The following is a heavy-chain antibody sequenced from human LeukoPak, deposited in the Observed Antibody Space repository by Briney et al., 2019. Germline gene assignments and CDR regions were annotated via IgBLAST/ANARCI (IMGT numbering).Heavy chain of an antibody. Sequence: PSETLSLTCAVSGGSISSGGYSWSWIRQPPGKGLEWIGYIYHSGSTYYNPSLKSRVTISVDTSKNQFSLKLSSVTAADTAVYYCARYSSSSVSYFDYWGQGTLVTVSS. V-gene: IGHV4-30-2*02. CDR2: IYHSGST. CDR3: ARYSSSSVSYFDY. J-gene: IGHJ4*02. D-gene: IGHD6-6*01. CDR1: GGSISSGGYS.